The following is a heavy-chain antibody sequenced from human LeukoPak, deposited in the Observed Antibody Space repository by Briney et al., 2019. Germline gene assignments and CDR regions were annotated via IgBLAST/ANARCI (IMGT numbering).Heavy chain of an antibody. V-gene: IGHV3-20*04. D-gene: IGHD4-11*01. CDR1: GFTFDDYG. Sequence: GGSLRLSCAASGFTFDDYGMTWVRQAPGKGLEWVSGINWNGGNTGYADSVKGRFTISRDNAQNSLYLQMNSLRAEDTALYYCARVASNYDFDYWGQGTLVTVSS. CDR2: INWNGGNT. J-gene: IGHJ4*02. CDR3: ARVASNYDFDY.